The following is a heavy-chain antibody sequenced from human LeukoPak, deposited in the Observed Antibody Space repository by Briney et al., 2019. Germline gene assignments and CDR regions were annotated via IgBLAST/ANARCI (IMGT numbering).Heavy chain of an antibody. J-gene: IGHJ4*02. V-gene: IGHV3-15*01. Sequence: GGSLRLSCAASGFTFSNAWMSWVRRAPGKGLEWVGRIKSKTDGGTTDYAAPVKGRFTISRDDSKNTLYLQMNSLKTEDTAVYYCTTSPPDYDFWSGYYVGYFDYWGQGTLVTVSS. CDR2: IKSKTDGGTT. D-gene: IGHD3-3*01. CDR1: GFTFSNAW. CDR3: TTSPPDYDFWSGYYVGYFDY.